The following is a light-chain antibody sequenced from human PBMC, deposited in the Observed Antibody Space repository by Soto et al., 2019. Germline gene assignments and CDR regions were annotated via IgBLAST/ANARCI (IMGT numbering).Light chain of an antibody. Sequence: EIVMTQSPATLSVSPGERATLSFRASQSVRDNLAWYQQQPGQPPRLLIYGTSIRATGIPARFSGGASGTEFTLTISSLQSEDLAVYYCQQYDNWPLTFGGGTKVEIK. CDR1: QSVRDN. CDR2: GTS. V-gene: IGKV3-15*01. CDR3: QQYDNWPLT. J-gene: IGKJ4*01.